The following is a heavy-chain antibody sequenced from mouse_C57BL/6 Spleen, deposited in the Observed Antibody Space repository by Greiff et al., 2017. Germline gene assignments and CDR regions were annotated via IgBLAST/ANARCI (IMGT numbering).Heavy chain of an antibody. J-gene: IGHJ4*01. Sequence: QVQLKQSGAELVMPGASVKLSCKASGYTFTSYWMHWVKQRPGQGLEWIGEIDPSDSYTNYNQKFKGKSTLTVDKSSSTAYMQLSSLTSEDSAVYYCARSRTGTRAMDYWGQGTSVTVSS. V-gene: IGHV1-69*01. CDR3: ARSRTGTRAMDY. CDR2: IDPSDSYT. D-gene: IGHD4-1*01. CDR1: GYTFTSYW.